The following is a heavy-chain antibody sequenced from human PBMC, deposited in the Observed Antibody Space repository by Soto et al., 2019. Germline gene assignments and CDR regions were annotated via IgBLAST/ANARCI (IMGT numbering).Heavy chain of an antibody. V-gene: IGHV1-18*01. CDR2: ISAYNGNT. D-gene: IGHD4-17*01. CDR1: GYTSTSYG. J-gene: IGHJ3*02. Sequence: ASVKVSCKASGYTSTSYGISWLRQAPGQGLEWMGWISAYNGNTNYAQKLQGRVTTTTDTSTSTAYMELRSLRSDDTAVYYCARGYGATVTANDAFDIWGQGTMVTVSS. CDR3: ARGYGATVTANDAFDI.